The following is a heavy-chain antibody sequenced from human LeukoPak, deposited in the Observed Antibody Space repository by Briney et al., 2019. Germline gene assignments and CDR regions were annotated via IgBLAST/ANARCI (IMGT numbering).Heavy chain of an antibody. V-gene: IGHV3-7*01. J-gene: IGHJ4*02. CDR2: IKQDGSEK. CDR3: ARDPVTTSGC. D-gene: IGHD4-17*01. CDR1: GFIFSSYW. Sequence: GGSLRLSCAASGFIFSSYWMTWVRQTPGKGLEWVANIKQDGSEKYYVESVKGRFTISRDNANSLLFLQMNNLRAEDTAVYYCARDPVTTSGCWGQGTQVTVSS.